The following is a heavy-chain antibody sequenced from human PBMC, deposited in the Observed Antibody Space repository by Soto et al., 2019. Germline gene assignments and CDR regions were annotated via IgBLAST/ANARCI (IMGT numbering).Heavy chain of an antibody. CDR2: IYYSGST. Sequence: SETLSLTGTVSGGSISSGGYYWSWIRQHPGKGLEWIGYIYYSGSTYYNPSLKSRVTISVDTSKNQFSLKLSYVTAADTAVYYCARGPGRYSRSWNPGYWGQGTLVTVSS. J-gene: IGHJ4*02. CDR1: GGSISSGGYY. D-gene: IGHD6-13*01. CDR3: ARGPGRYSRSWNPGY. V-gene: IGHV4-31*03.